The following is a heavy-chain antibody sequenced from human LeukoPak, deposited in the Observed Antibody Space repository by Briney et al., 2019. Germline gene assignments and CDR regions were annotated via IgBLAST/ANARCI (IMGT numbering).Heavy chain of an antibody. D-gene: IGHD2-2*01. CDR3: AISAGVVPGGLLL. CDR1: GFTSSAFW. J-gene: IGHJ6*04. CDR2: IKKDGSEK. Sequence: PSGGSLRLSCVASGFTSSAFWMSWVRRPPGKGLEWVANIKKDGSEKEYVDSVKGRFSIFRDNAKNSVFLQMNSLRAEDTAVYYCAISAGVVPGGLLLWGKGTTVIVSS. V-gene: IGHV3-7*01.